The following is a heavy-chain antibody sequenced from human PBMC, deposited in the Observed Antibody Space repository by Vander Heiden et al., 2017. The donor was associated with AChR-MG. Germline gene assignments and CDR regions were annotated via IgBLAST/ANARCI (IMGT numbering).Heavy chain of an antibody. CDR3: ATPRRKIFGVIKSDNFDV. D-gene: IGHD3-3*01. Sequence: EVQLLQSGAALQKPGATVKIPCKISGYIFTDFYMHWMRRAPVKGLEWMGLVDPEDGSTRYTENFRGRLTLTADTSTDTAYMELSSLRSEDTAFYYCATPRRKIFGVIKSDNFDVWGQGTMVTVSS. CDR2: VDPEDGST. V-gene: IGHV1-69-2*01. J-gene: IGHJ3*01. CDR1: GYIFTDFY.